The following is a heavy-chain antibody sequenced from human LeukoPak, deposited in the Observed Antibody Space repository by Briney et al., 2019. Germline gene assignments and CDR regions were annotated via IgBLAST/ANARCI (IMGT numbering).Heavy chain of an antibody. V-gene: IGHV3-30*02. J-gene: IGHJ2*01. Sequence: GGSLRLSCAASGFTFNNAWMIWVRQAPGKGLEWVAVIWPNGSNKYHADSVKGRFTISRDNSKNTLYLQMNSLRAEDTAVYYCAKDLMTTVVTRDWYFDLWGRGTLVTVSS. CDR2: IWPNGSNK. D-gene: IGHD4-23*01. CDR3: AKDLMTTVVTRDWYFDL. CDR1: GFTFNNAW.